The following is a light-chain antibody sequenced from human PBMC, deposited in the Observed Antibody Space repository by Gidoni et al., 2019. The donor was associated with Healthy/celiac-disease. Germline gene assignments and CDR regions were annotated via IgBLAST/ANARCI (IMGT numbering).Light chain of an antibody. CDR2: AAS. CDR1: QGVSSY. J-gene: IGKJ4*01. CDR3: QQINSYPLT. Sequence: DIQLTQSPSFLSASVGDRVPITCRASQGVSSYLAWYQQKPGKAPKLLIYAASTLQSGVPARFSGSGSGTEFALTISSLQPEDFATYYCQQINSYPLTFGGGTKVEIK. V-gene: IGKV1-9*01.